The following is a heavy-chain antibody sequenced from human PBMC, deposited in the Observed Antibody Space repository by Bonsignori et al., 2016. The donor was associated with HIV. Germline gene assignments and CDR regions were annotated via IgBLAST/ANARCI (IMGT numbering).Heavy chain of an antibody. CDR1: GFTFTSFA. CDR2: ISGGGATT. Sequence: GGSLRLSCAASGFTFTSFAMSWVRQAPGKGLEWVSVISGGGATTYYADSVKGRFTLSRDNSKNTLYLQMNSLRAEDTAIYYCTKGRGTYYHDSSGYYYFDSWGQGTLVTVSS. J-gene: IGHJ4*02. CDR3: TKGRGTYYHDSSGYYYFDS. V-gene: IGHV3-23*01. D-gene: IGHD3-22*01.